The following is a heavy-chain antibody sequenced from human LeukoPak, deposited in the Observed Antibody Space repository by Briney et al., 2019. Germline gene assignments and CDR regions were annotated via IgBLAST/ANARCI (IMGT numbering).Heavy chain of an antibody. CDR1: GYTFTGYY. V-gene: IGHV1-2*02. CDR3: ASANGGYYDSSGYPPGV. CDR2: INPNSGGT. J-gene: IGHJ3*01. D-gene: IGHD3-22*01. Sequence: RASVKVSCKAPGYTFTGYYMHWVRQAPGQGLEWMGWINPNSGGTNYAQKFQGRVTMTRDTSISTAYMELSRLRSDDTAVYYCASANGGYYDSSGYPPGVWGQGTMVTVSS.